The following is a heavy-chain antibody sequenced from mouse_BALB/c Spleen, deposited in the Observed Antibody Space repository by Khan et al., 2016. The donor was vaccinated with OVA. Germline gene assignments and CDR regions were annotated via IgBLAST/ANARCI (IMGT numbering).Heavy chain of an antibody. Sequence: EVELVESGGGLVQTGGSRKLSCAASGFTFSGFGMHWVRQAPEKGLEWVAYISSGSNTIYYADKGKGRFTISRDNPKNTLFLQMPSLRSEDTAMYYCARTGYYYFDYWGQGTTLTVSS. D-gene: IGHD2-3*01. CDR3: ARTGYYYFDY. CDR1: GFTFSGFG. CDR2: ISSGSNTI. V-gene: IGHV5-17*02. J-gene: IGHJ2*01.